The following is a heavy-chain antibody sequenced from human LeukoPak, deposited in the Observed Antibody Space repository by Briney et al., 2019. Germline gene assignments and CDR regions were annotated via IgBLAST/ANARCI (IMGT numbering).Heavy chain of an antibody. J-gene: IGHJ4*02. CDR1: GFTFSSYS. V-gene: IGHV3-48*04. CDR3: ARDYAYYDFWSGPDY. CDR2: ISSSSSTI. D-gene: IGHD3-3*01. Sequence: PGGSLRLSCAASGFTFSSYSMTWVRQAPGKGLEWVSYISSSSSTIYYADSVKGRFTISRDNAKNSLYLQMNSLRAEDTAVYYWARDYAYYDFWSGPDYWGQGTLVTVSS.